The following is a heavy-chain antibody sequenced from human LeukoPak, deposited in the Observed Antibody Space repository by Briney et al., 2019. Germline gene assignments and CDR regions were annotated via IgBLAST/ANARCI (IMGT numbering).Heavy chain of an antibody. CDR1: GFTFSTYA. CDR2: ISYDASDN. Sequence: GGSLRLSCAASGFTFSTYAMHWVRQAPGKGLDWVAYISYDASDNNYADSVKGRFTISRDNSKNTLYLQMTSLRADDSAVYYCARVRRGSFGNYFDLWGQGPLVTVSS. D-gene: IGHD1-26*01. CDR3: ARVRRGSFGNYFDL. V-gene: IGHV3-30-3*01. J-gene: IGHJ4*02.